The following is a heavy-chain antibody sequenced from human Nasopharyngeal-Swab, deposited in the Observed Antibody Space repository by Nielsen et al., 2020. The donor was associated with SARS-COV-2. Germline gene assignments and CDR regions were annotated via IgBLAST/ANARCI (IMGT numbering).Heavy chain of an antibody. CDR2: ISAHNGNT. J-gene: IGHJ4*02. CDR1: GYTFSNYG. CDR3: ATSLHIINTSHTFDY. V-gene: IGHV1-18*03. Sequence: ASVKVSCKASGYTFSNYGITWVRQAPGQGLEWMGWISAHNGNTKCAPRLQGRVTMTTDTSTNTAYMELRSLRSDDMAVYYCATSLHIINTSHTFDYWGQGTLVTVSS. D-gene: IGHD1-14*01.